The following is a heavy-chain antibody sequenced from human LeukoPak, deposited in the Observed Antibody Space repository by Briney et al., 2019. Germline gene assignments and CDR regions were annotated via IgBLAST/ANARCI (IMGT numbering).Heavy chain of an antibody. J-gene: IGHJ6*03. CDR1: GFTVSSNY. CDR2: IYSGGST. Sequence: GGSLRLSCAASGFTVSSNYMSWVRQAPGKGLEWVSVIYSGGSTYYADSVKGRFTISRDNSKNTLYLQMNSLRAEDTAVYYCASEAETGSIAARRARGYYYMDVWGKGTTVTVSS. D-gene: IGHD6-6*01. CDR3: ASEAETGSIAARRARGYYYMDV. V-gene: IGHV3-66*02.